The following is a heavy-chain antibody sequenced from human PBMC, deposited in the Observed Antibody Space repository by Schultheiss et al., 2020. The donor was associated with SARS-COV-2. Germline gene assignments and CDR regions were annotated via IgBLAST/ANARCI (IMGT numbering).Heavy chain of an antibody. CDR1: GGTFSSYA. J-gene: IGHJ6*02. V-gene: IGHV1-69*13. CDR2: IIPIFGTA. Sequence: SVKVSCKASGGTFSSYAISWVRQAPGQGLEWMGGIIPIFGTANYAQKFQGRVTITADESTSTAYMELSSLRSEDTAVYYCARAPIKSYCSSTSCYAYGMDVWGQGTTVTAP. CDR3: ARAPIKSYCSSTSCYAYGMDV. D-gene: IGHD2-2*01.